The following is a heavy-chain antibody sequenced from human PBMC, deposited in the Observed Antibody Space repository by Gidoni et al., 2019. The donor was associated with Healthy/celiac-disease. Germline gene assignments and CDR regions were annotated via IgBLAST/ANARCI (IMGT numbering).Heavy chain of an antibody. CDR3: AIPPDDYGDYRSGH. Sequence: QVQLQASGPGLVKPSGTLSPTCAVFGGSISSSNLWSCVRQPPGKGLEWIVEIYHSGSTNYNPSLKSRVTISVDKSKNLFSLKLSSVTAADSAVYYCAIPPDDYGDYRSGHWGQGTLVTVSS. J-gene: IGHJ4*02. CDR2: IYHSGST. CDR1: GGSISSSNL. V-gene: IGHV4-4*02. D-gene: IGHD4-17*01.